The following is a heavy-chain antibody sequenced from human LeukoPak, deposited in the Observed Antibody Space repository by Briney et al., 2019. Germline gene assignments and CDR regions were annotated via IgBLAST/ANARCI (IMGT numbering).Heavy chain of an antibody. CDR1: GGTFSSYA. Sequence: SVKVSCKASGGTFSSYAISWVRQAPGQGLEWMGGIIPIFGTANFAQKFQGRVTLTADESTSTAYMELSSLRSVDTAVYYCARDQNPLSYYYDSSGYYFDYWGQGTLVTVSS. J-gene: IGHJ4*02. CDR3: ARDQNPLSYYYDSSGYYFDY. D-gene: IGHD3-22*01. CDR2: IIPIFGTA. V-gene: IGHV1-69*13.